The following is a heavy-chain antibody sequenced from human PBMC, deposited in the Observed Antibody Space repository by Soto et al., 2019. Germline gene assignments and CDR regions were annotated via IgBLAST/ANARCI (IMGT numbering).Heavy chain of an antibody. CDR3: ARRGRYCSSTSCSLDY. CDR1: GGSFSGYY. Sequence: QVQLQQWGAGLLKPSETLSLTCAVYGGSFSGYYWSWIRQPPGKGLEWIGEINHSGSTNYNPSLQGRVTITVDTSKNQFSLKLSSVTAADTAVYYCARRGRYCSSTSCSLDYWGQGTLVTVSS. D-gene: IGHD2-2*01. CDR2: INHSGST. V-gene: IGHV4-34*01. J-gene: IGHJ4*02.